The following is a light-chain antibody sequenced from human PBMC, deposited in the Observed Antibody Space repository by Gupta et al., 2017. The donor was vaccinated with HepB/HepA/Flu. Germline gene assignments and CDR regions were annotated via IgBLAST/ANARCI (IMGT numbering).Light chain of an antibody. J-gene: IGKJ1*01. CDR1: QSVSSG. V-gene: IGKV3-15*01. Sequence: EIVMTQSPATLSVSPGERATLSCRASQSVSSGVAWYQQKPGQAPRLLIYGASTRATGIPARFSGSGSGTEFTLTISSLQSEDFAVYYCHQYKNWPPWTFGQGAKVGIK. CDR2: GAS. CDR3: HQYKNWPPWT.